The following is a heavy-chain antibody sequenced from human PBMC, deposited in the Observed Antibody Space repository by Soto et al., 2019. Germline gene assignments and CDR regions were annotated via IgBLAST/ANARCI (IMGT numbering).Heavy chain of an antibody. J-gene: IGHJ4*02. CDR2: ISSSSSTI. V-gene: IGHV3-48*01. CDR1: GFTFSSYS. Sequence: GGSLRISCAASGFTFSSYSMNWVRQAPGKGLEWVSYISSSSSTIYYADSVEGRFTISRDNSKNTVYLQMNSLRLEDTAVYYCARGPSYSDSYFDHWGQGTLVTVSS. D-gene: IGHD4-17*01. CDR3: ARGPSYSDSYFDH.